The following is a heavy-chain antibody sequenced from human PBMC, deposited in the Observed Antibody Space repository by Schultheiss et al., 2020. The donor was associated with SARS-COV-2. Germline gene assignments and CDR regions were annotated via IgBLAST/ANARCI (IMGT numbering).Heavy chain of an antibody. CDR3: ARMGLAVELLLDY. CDR1: GGSISSYY. Sequence: SETLSLTCTVSGGSISSYYWSWIRQPPGKGLEWIGYIYYSGSTYYNPSLKSRVTISVDTSKNQFSLKLSSVTAADTAVYYCARMGLAVELLLDYWGQGTLVTVSS. J-gene: IGHJ4*02. D-gene: IGHD1-26*01. V-gene: IGHV4-59*08. CDR2: IYYSGST.